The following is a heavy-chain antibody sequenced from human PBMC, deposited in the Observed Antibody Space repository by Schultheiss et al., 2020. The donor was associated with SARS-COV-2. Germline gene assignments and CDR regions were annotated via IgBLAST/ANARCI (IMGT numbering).Heavy chain of an antibody. CDR1: GGSISSSNW. CDR2: IYHSGST. D-gene: IGHD3-3*01. J-gene: IGHJ4*02. Sequence: SETLSLTCAVSGGSISSSNWWSWVRQPPGKGLEWIGEIYHSGSTNYNPSLKSRVTISVDTSKNQFSLKLTSLTAADTAICYGARGNDFVYFFDSWGQGTLGTVAS. V-gene: IGHV4-4*02. CDR3: ARGNDFVYFFDS.